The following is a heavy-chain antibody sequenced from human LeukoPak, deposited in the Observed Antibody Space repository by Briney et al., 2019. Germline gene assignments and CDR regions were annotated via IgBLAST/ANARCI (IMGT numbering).Heavy chain of an antibody. V-gene: IGHV1-69*13. Sequence: GASVKVSCKASGYTFTGYYMHWVRQAPGQGLEWMGGTIPIVGTAKYAQKFQGRVTITADESTSTAYMELRSLRSEDTAVYYCARATVTTFNWFDPWGQGTVVTVSS. J-gene: IGHJ5*02. CDR2: TIPIVGTA. CDR3: ARATVTTFNWFDP. CDR1: GYTFTGYY. D-gene: IGHD4-17*01.